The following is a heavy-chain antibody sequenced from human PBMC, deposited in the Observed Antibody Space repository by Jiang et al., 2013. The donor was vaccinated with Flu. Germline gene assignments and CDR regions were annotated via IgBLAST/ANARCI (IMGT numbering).Heavy chain of an antibody. CDR2: IYYSGST. J-gene: IGHJ3*02. V-gene: IGHV4-59*01. CDR1: GGSISSYY. D-gene: IGHD3-22*01. Sequence: PGLVKPSETLSLTCTVSGGSISSYYWSWIRQPPGKGLEWIGYIYYSGSTNYNPSLKSRVTISVDTSKNQFSLKLSSVTAADTAVYYCARDGSDYYYGIVPPDAFDIWGQGTMVTVSS. CDR3: ARDGSDYYYGIVPPDAFDI.